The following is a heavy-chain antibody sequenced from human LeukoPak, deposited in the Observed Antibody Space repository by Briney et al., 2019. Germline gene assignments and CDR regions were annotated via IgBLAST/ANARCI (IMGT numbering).Heavy chain of an antibody. D-gene: IGHD6-13*01. CDR1: GFTFSSYG. J-gene: IGHJ4*02. V-gene: IGHV3-30*02. CDR2: IRYDGSNK. CDR3: AKGAAAGTESDY. Sequence: GGSLRLSCAASGFTFSSYGMHRVRQAPGKGLEWVAFIRYDGSNKYYADSVKGRFTISRDNSKNTLYLQMNSLRAEDTAVYYCAKGAAAGTESDYWGQGTLATVSS.